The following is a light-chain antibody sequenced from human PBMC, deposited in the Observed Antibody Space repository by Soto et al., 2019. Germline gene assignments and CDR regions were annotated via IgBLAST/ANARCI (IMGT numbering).Light chain of an antibody. CDR1: SGHSSYA. Sequence: QPVLTQSPSASASVGVSVKLTCALSSGHSSYAIAWHQQQPEKGPRALMELNSDGSHTRGDGIPDRFSGSSSGAERYLTISSLQSEDQADYYCQTWGTGILVFGGGTKLTV. J-gene: IGLJ3*02. V-gene: IGLV4-69*01. CDR2: LNSDGSH. CDR3: QTWGTGILV.